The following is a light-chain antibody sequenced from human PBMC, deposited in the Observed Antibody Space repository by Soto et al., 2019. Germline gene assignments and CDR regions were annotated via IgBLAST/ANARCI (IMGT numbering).Light chain of an antibody. CDR2: KAS. CDR3: QHYNSYSET. CDR1: QTISSW. V-gene: IGKV1-5*03. Sequence: DIQMTQSPSSLSASVGDRVTITRRASQTISSWLAWHQQKPGKAPKLLIYKASTLKSGVPSRFSGSGSGTEFTLTISSLQPDDFATYYCQHYNSYSETFGQGTKVDIK. J-gene: IGKJ1*01.